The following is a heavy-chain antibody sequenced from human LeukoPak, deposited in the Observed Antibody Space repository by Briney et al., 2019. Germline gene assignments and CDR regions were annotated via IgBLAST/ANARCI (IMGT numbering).Heavy chain of an antibody. CDR2: IYTSGST. CDR3: ARMGLGIVATNWFDP. Sequence: PSETLSLTCTVSGGSISSYYWSWIRQPAGKGLEWIGRIYTSGSTNYNPSLKSRVTMSVDTSENQFSLKLSSVTAADTAVYYCARMGLGIVATNWFDPWGQGTLVTVSS. D-gene: IGHD5-12*01. CDR1: GGSISSYY. V-gene: IGHV4-4*07. J-gene: IGHJ5*02.